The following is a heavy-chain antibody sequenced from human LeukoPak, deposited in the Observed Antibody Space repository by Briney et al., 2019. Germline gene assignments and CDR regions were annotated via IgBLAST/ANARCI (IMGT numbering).Heavy chain of an antibody. CDR3: TRMVRGVNDY. CDR2: IYYSGST. J-gene: IGHJ4*02. V-gene: IGHV4-59*01. D-gene: IGHD3-10*01. CDR1: GGSISSYY. Sequence: SETLSLTCTVSGGSISSYYWSWIRQPPGKGLEWIGYIYYSGSTNYNPSLKSRVTISVDTSKNQFSLKLSSVTAADTAVYYCTRMVRGVNDYWGQGTLVTVSS.